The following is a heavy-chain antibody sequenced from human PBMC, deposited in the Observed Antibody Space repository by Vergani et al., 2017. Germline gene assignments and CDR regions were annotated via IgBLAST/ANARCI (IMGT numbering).Heavy chain of an antibody. CDR3: ARDPCIGYSSSSVFMGMDV. D-gene: IGHD6-6*01. CDR2: IIPILGIA. CDR1: GGTFSSYA. J-gene: IGHJ6*02. Sequence: QVQLVQSGAEVKKPGSSVKVSCKASGGTFSSYAISWVRQAPGQGLEWMGRIIPILGIANYAQKFQGRVTITADKSTSTAYMERSSLRSEDTAVYYCARDPCIGYSSSSVFMGMDVWGQGGTVTVSS. V-gene: IGHV1-69*04.